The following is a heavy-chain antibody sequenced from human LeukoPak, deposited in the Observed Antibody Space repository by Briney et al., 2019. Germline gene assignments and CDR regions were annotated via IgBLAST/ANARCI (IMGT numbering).Heavy chain of an antibody. J-gene: IGHJ4*02. CDR1: GFTFSSYS. V-gene: IGHV3-21*01. CDR3: ARDPRGYPLVYFDY. Sequence: GGSLRLSCAASGFTFSSYSMNWVRQAPGKGLEWVSSISSSSSYICYADSVKGRFTISRDNAKNSLYLQMNSLRAEDTAVYYCARDPRGYPLVYFDYWGQGTLVTVSS. D-gene: IGHD5-18*01. CDR2: ISSSSSYI.